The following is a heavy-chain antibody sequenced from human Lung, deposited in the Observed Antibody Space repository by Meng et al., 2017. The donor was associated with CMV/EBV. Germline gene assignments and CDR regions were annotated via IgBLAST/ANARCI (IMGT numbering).Heavy chain of an antibody. CDR2: ITPNSGAT. V-gene: IGHV1-2*02. CDR1: GYNFIDHF. Sequence: ASXXVSXQASGYNFIDHFIHWVRQAPGQGLEWLGWITPNSGATNYAPKFKGRVTMTSDTSISTAFLELTRLTSDDTAVYFRARTHCCGGICYSPDDALDIXGLGXKVTVSS. J-gene: IGHJ3*02. CDR3: ARTHCCGGICYSPDDALDI. D-gene: IGHD2-15*01.